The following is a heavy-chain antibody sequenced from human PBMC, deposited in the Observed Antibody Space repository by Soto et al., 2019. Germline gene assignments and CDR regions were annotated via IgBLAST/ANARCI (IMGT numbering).Heavy chain of an antibody. CDR2: IYYSGTT. V-gene: IGHV4-59*08. Sequence: QVQLQESGPGLLKPSETLSLTCTVSGGSISRYYWSWIRQPPGTGLECIGYIYYSGTTNYNPSLKSRVTMSVDTSKNQLSLMLSSVTAADTAVYYCARQPPATAAFELWGQGTMVTVSS. CDR3: ARQPPATAAFEL. J-gene: IGHJ3*01. D-gene: IGHD5-12*01. CDR1: GGSISRYY.